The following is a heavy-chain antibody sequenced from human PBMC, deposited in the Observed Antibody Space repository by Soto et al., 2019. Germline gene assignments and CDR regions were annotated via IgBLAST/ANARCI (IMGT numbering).Heavy chain of an antibody. CDR3: ARVRDSNNHYYYYMDV. CDR2: IYYSGST. V-gene: IGHV4-31*03. D-gene: IGHD4-4*01. CDR1: GGSISSGGYY. J-gene: IGHJ6*03. Sequence: SETLSLTCTVSGGSISSGGYYWSWIRQHPGKGLEWIGYIYYSGSTYYNPSLKSRVTVSVDTSKNHFSLKLSSVTAADTAVYYCARVRDSNNHYYYYMDVWGKGTTVTVSS.